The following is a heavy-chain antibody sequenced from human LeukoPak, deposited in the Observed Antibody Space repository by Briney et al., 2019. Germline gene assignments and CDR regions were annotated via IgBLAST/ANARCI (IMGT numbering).Heavy chain of an antibody. D-gene: IGHD4-23*01. CDR3: ATAYGGNSRAAY. CDR2: IIPIFGTA. Sequence: SVKFSCKASGGTFSSYAISWVRQAPGQGLEWMGGIIPIFGTANNAQKSPGRVTITADESTSTAYMELSSLRSEDTAVYNCATAYGGNSRAAYWGQGTLVTVSS. CDR1: GGTFSSYA. V-gene: IGHV1-69*13. J-gene: IGHJ4*02.